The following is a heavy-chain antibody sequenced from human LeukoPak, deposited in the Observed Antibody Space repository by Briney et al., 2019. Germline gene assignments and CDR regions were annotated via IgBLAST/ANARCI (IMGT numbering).Heavy chain of an antibody. Sequence: PGGSLRLSCAASGFTFSSYAMHWVRQAPGKGLEWVAVISYDGSNKYYADSVKGRFTISRDNSKNTLYLQMNSLRAEDTAVYYRARLANSIDYWGQGTLVTVSS. J-gene: IGHJ4*02. D-gene: IGHD3-3*02. CDR3: ARLANSIDY. V-gene: IGHV3-30-3*01. CDR1: GFTFSSYA. CDR2: ISYDGSNK.